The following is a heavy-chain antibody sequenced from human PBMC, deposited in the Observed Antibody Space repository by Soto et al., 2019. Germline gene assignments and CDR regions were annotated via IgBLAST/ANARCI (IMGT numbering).Heavy chain of an antibody. CDR1: GFTFSSYA. D-gene: IGHD3-3*01. J-gene: IGHJ6*02. CDR3: ARDPDSIIGANGMDV. Sequence: QVQLVESGGGVVQPGRSLRLSCAASGFTFSSYAMHWVRQAPGKGLEWVAVISYDGSNKYYADSVKGRFTISRDNYKNTLYLQMNSLRADDTAVYYCARDPDSIIGANGMDVWGQGTTVTVAS. CDR2: ISYDGSNK. V-gene: IGHV3-30-3*01.